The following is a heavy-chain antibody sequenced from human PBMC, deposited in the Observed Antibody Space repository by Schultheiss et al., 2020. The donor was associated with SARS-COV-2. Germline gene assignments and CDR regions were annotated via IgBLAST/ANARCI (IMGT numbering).Heavy chain of an antibody. CDR1: GFTFSSYG. J-gene: IGHJ4*02. D-gene: IGHD5-24*01. CDR3: ARGGGEMATILSGYYFDY. CDR2: ISYDGSNK. V-gene: IGHV3-30*03. Sequence: GGSLRLSCAASGFTFSSYGMHWVRQAPGKGLEWVAVISYDGSNKYYADSVKGRFTISRDNSKNTLYLQMNSLRAEDTAVYYCARGGGEMATILSGYYFDYWGQGTLVTVSS.